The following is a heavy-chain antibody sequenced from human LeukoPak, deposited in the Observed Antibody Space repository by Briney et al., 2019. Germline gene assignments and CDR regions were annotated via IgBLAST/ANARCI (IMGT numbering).Heavy chain of an antibody. CDR2: ISYDGSNK. V-gene: IGHV3-30*03. Sequence: GGSLRLSCAASGFTFSSYGMHWVRQAPGKGLEWVAVISYDGSNKYYADSVKGRFTISRDNSKNTLYLQMNSLRAEDTAVYYCARDRATGYSYGTLDYWGQGTLVTVSS. CDR1: GFTFSSYG. J-gene: IGHJ4*02. D-gene: IGHD5-18*01. CDR3: ARDRATGYSYGTLDY.